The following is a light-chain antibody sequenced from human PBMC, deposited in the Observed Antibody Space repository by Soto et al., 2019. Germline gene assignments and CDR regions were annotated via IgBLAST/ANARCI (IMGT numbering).Light chain of an antibody. CDR2: GAS. CDR1: QSVSNNY. Sequence: IVLTQSPANPSPTPGERAPLSSTASQSVSNNYLAWYQQKPGQAPRLLIYGASNRATGIPDRFSGSGSGTDFTLTISRLEPEDFAVYYCQQYGSSGTFGQGTKVDIK. J-gene: IGKJ1*01. CDR3: QQYGSSGT. V-gene: IGKV3-20*01.